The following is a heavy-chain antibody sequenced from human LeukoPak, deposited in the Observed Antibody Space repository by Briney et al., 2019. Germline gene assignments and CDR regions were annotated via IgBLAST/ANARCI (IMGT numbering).Heavy chain of an antibody. CDR3: TTQGRGNQLNYYFED. D-gene: IGHD1-14*01. J-gene: IGHJ4*02. Sequence: SETLSLTCTVSGGSISSSRYYWGWIRQPPGKGLEWIGSIYYSGNTYYNPSLKSRVTVSVDTSKNQFSLNLNSVTAADTAVYYCTTQGRGNQLNYYFEDWGQGTLVAVSS. V-gene: IGHV4-39*01. CDR1: GGSISSSRYY. CDR2: IYYSGNT.